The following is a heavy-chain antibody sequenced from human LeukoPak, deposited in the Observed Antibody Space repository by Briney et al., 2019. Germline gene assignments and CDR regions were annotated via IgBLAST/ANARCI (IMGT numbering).Heavy chain of an antibody. CDR2: ISAYNGNT. CDR3: ARVHTMKQLVLSY. J-gene: IGHJ4*02. Sequence: ASVKVSCKASGYTFTSYGISWVRQAPGQGLEWMGWISAYNGNTNYAQKLQGRVTMTRNTSISTAYMELSSLRSEDTAVYYCARVHTMKQLVLSYWGQGTLVTVSS. D-gene: IGHD6-13*01. V-gene: IGHV1-18*01. CDR1: GYTFTSYG.